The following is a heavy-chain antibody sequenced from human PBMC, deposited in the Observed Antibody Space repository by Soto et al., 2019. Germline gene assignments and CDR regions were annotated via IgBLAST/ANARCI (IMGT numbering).Heavy chain of an antibody. CDR2: ISYDGSNK. CDR1: GFTFSSYA. Sequence: PGGSLRLSCAASGFTFSSYAMHWVRQAPGKGLEWVAVISYDGSNKYYADSVKGRFTISRDNSKNTLYLQMNSLRAEDTAVYYCARERQLELLSSHRYYYYGMDVWGQGTTVTVSS. CDR3: ARERQLELLSSHRYYYYGMDV. V-gene: IGHV3-30-3*01. J-gene: IGHJ6*02. D-gene: IGHD1-7*01.